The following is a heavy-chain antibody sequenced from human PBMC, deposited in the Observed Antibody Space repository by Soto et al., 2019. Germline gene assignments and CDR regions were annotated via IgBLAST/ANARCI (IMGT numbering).Heavy chain of an antibody. D-gene: IGHD3-3*01. CDR3: ARSHPRFLEWLLYRKESPYNWFDP. CDR1: GGSFSGYC. V-gene: IGHV4-34*01. Sequence: LSLTCAVYGGSFSGYCWSWIRQPPGKGLEWIGEINHSGSTNYNPSLKSRVTISVDTSKNQFSLKLSSVTAADTAVYYCARSHPRFLEWLLYRKESPYNWFDPWGQGTLVTVSS. CDR2: INHSGST. J-gene: IGHJ5*02.